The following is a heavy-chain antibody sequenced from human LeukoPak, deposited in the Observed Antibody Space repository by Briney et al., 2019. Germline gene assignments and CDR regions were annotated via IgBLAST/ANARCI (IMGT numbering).Heavy chain of an antibody. V-gene: IGHV3-30*02. Sequence: TGGSLRLSCAASGFTFSSYGMHWVRQAPGKGLEWVAFIRYDGSNKYYADSVKGRFTISRDNSKNTLYLQMNSLRAEDTAVYYCAKAPASFSCYYYMDVWGKGTTVTVSS. D-gene: IGHD2-2*01. CDR3: AKAPASFSCYYYMDV. CDR1: GFTFSSYG. CDR2: IRYDGSNK. J-gene: IGHJ6*03.